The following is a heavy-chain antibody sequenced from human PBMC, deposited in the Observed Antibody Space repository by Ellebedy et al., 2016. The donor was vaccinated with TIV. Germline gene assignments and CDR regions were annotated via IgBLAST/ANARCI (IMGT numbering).Heavy chain of an antibody. CDR1: GFTFSSYS. CDR3: ARTRGYNYGYSDY. D-gene: IGHD5-18*01. V-gene: IGHV3-48*04. J-gene: IGHJ4*02. Sequence: PGGSLRLSCAASGFTFSSYSMNWVRQAPGKGLEWVSYTSSRSTTIDYADSVKGRFTISRDDAKNSPSLHMNSLRAEDTAVYYCARTRGYNYGYSDYWGQGTLVTVSS. CDR2: TSSRSTTI.